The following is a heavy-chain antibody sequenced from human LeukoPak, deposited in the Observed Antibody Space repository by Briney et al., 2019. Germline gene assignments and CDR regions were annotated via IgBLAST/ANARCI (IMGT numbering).Heavy chain of an antibody. CDR1: GYTFTGYY. Sequence: ASVKVSCKASGYTFTGYYMHWVRQAPGQGLEWMGRINPNSGGTNYAQKFQGRVTTTRDTSISTAYMELSRLRSDDTAVYYCARPPRGYCSGGSCYDYWGQGTLVTVSS. V-gene: IGHV1-2*06. D-gene: IGHD2-15*01. J-gene: IGHJ4*02. CDR2: INPNSGGT. CDR3: ARPPRGYCSGGSCYDY.